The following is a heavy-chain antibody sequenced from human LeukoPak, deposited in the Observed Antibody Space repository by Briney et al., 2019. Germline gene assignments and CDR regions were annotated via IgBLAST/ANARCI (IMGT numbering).Heavy chain of an antibody. V-gene: IGHV4-39*07. Sequence: PSETLSLTCTVSGGSISSSNYYWGCIRQPPGKGLEWIGSIYYGGSTYYNPSLKSRVTISIDTSKNQFSLRLSSVTAADTAVYYCARGNGVSGYSDDWFDPWGQGTLVTVSS. D-gene: IGHD6-25*01. CDR3: ARGNGVSGYSDDWFDP. CDR1: GGSISSSNYY. CDR2: IYYGGST. J-gene: IGHJ5*02.